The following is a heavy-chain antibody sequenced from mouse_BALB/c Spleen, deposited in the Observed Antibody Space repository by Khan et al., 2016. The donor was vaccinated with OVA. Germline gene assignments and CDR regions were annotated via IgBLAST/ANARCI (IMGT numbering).Heavy chain of an antibody. D-gene: IGHD1-1*01. Sequence: EVQLVESGGGLVQPGGSRKLSCAASGFTFNSYGMHWVRQAQEKGLEGVAYISGDSNTDYYTDTGKGRFTIFRDNPKNTLFLQMTSLMYEDTAMYYCATSYFYGYYFDYWGPGTTLTVS. J-gene: IGHJ2*01. V-gene: IGHV5-17*02. CDR3: ATSYFYGYYFDY. CDR2: ISGDSNTD. CDR1: GFTFNSYG.